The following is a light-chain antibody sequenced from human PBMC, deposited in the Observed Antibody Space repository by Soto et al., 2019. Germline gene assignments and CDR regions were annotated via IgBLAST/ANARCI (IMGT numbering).Light chain of an antibody. Sequence: IQMTQSPSSVSASAGDRVTIFCGASQGIGNALGLYQQKPGKLPKVLIYGASNLQSGVPPRFSGSGSGTDFTLAISSLQPEDSATYYCLQDINYPWTFGQGTKVDI. CDR1: QGIGNA. CDR3: LQDINYPWT. V-gene: IGKV1-6*01. CDR2: GAS. J-gene: IGKJ1*01.